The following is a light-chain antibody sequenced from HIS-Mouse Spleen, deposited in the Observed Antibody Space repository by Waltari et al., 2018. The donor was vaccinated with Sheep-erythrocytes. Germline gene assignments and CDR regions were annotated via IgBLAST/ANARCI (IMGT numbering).Light chain of an antibody. Sequence: EIVLTQSPATLSLSPGERATLSCRASQSVSSYLAWYQQKPGQAPRLLIYAASNRATGIPARFSGSGSETDFTLTISSLEPEDFAVYYCQQRSNWYTFGQGTKLEIK. V-gene: IGKV3-11*01. CDR1: QSVSSY. J-gene: IGKJ2*01. CDR3: QQRSNWYT. CDR2: AAS.